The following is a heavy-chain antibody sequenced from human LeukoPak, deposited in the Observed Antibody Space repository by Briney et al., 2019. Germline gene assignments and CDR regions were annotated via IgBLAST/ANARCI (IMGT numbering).Heavy chain of an antibody. J-gene: IGHJ3*02. D-gene: IGHD1-26*01. CDR2: IYSGGST. CDR1: GLIVSSNY. Sequence: GGSLRLSCAASGLIVSSNYMSWVRQAPGKGLEWVSVIYSGGSTYYADSVKGRFTISRDNSKNTLYLQMNSLRAEDTAVYYCARGIVGALDAFDIWGQGTMVTVSS. CDR3: ARGIVGALDAFDI. V-gene: IGHV3-66*01.